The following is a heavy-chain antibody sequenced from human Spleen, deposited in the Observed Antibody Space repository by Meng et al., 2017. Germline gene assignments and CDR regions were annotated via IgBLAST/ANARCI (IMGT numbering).Heavy chain of an antibody. V-gene: IGHV4-38-2*02. CDR1: GYSISSGYY. D-gene: IGHD6-19*01. J-gene: IGHJ2*01. CDR2: IYHSGST. Sequence: SETLSLTCTVSGYSISSGYYWGWIRQPPGKGLEWIGSIYHSGSTYYNPSLKSRVTISVDTSKNQFSLKLSSVTAADTAVYYCAREGYSSGWSNPYWYFDLWGRGTLVTVSS. CDR3: AREGYSSGWSNPYWYFDL.